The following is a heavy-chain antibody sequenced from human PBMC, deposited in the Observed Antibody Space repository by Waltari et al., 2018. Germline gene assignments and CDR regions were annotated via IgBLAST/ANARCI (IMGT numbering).Heavy chain of an antibody. CDR3: ARRGTTVTNFDY. D-gene: IGHD4-17*01. V-gene: IGHV4-38-2*01. J-gene: IGHJ4*02. CDR2: IYHSGST. Sequence: QVQLQESGPGLVKPSEPLSLTCAVSGYSISSGYYWGWIRQPPGKGLEWIGSIYHSGSTYYNPSLKSRVTISVDTSKNQFSLKLSSVTAADTAVYYCARRGTTVTNFDYWGQGTLVTVSS. CDR1: GYSISSGYY.